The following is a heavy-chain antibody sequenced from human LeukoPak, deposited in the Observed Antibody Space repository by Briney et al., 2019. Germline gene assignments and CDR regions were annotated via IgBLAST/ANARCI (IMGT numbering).Heavy chain of an antibody. Sequence: GSSLKISGKSAGTFFTNYWSSGVRQLGRKRLEWMGRIDRSDSYTYYSPSFQGLAIISADKSITTSLLLRSSLKASVTAMYYCARHYTTVTKNYFDYWGQGTLVTVSS. CDR3: ARHYTTVTKNYFDY. CDR2: IDRSDSYT. D-gene: IGHD4-11*01. V-gene: IGHV5-10-1*01. CDR1: GTFFTNYW. J-gene: IGHJ4*02.